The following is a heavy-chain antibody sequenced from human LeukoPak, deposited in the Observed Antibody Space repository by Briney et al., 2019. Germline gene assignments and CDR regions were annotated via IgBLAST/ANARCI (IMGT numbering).Heavy chain of an antibody. J-gene: IGHJ4*02. Sequence: SETLSLTCTVSGGSINNYYWNWIRQPPGKGLEWIGYIDYSGSTNYNPSLKSRVTISVDTSKSQFSLKMRSVTAADTAVYYCARVYRWAFDYWGQGTLVTVSS. D-gene: IGHD4-23*01. CDR2: IDYSGST. CDR1: GGSINNYY. V-gene: IGHV4-59*01. CDR3: ARVYRWAFDY.